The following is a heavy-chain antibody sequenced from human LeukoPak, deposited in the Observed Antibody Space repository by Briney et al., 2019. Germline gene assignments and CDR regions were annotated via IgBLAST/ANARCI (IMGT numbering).Heavy chain of an antibody. CDR3: TRVQSMVATH. CDR1: GFTFGDYA. CDR2: IRSKAYGGTT. J-gene: IGHJ4*02. V-gene: IGHV3-49*04. Sequence: RTGGSLRLSCTASGFTFGDYAMSWVRQAPGKGLEWVGFIRSKAYGGTTEYAASVKGRFTISRDDSKSIAYLQMNSLKTEDTAVYYCTRVQSMVATHWGQGTLVTVSS. D-gene: IGHD5-12*01.